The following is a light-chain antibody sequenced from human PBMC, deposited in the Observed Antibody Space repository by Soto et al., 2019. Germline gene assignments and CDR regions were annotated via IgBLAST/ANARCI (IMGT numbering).Light chain of an antibody. V-gene: IGKV3-15*01. CDR2: SSS. Sequence: EIVLTQSPGTLSLSPGERATLSCRASQSVSSSYLAWYQQKPGQAPRLLIYSSSIRAAGIPARFSGSASGTEFTLTISNLQSEDFAVYYCQQYDDWQTFGQGTKVDIK. CDR3: QQYDDWQT. J-gene: IGKJ1*01. CDR1: QSVSSSY.